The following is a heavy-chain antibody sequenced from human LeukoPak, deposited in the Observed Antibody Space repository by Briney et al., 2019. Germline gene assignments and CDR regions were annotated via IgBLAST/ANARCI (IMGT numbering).Heavy chain of an antibody. CDR2: IKQDGSET. Sequence: GKSLRLSCAASGFSFSNYWMNWARQAPGKGLEWVANIKQDGSETNYVDSVKGRFTISRDNAKNSLYLQMNSLRAEDTALYYCGSTNSFSYWGRGTLVTVFS. CDR1: GFSFSNYW. CDR3: GSTNSFSY. D-gene: IGHD2-15*01. J-gene: IGHJ4*02. V-gene: IGHV3-7*01.